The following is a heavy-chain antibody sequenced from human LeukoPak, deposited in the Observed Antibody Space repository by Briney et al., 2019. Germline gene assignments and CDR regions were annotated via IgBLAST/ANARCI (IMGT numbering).Heavy chain of an antibody. V-gene: IGHV3-30*18. CDR1: GFTFSSYG. J-gene: IGHJ4*02. CDR2: ISYDGSNK. D-gene: IGHD4-17*01. Sequence: GGSLRLSCAASGFTFSSYGMHWVRQAPGKGLEWVAVISYDGSNKYYADSVKGRFTISRDNSKDTLYLQMNSLRAEDTAVYYCAKGTTDTVTTWVPFPFDYWGQGTLVTVSS. CDR3: AKGTTDTVTTWVPFPFDY.